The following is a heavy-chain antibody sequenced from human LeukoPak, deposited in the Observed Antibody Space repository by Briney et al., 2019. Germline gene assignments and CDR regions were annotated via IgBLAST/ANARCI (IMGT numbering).Heavy chain of an antibody. CDR2: ISWDGGST. J-gene: IGHJ6*03. Sequence: GGSLRLSYAASGFTFSSYAMSWVRQAPGKGLEWVSLISWDGGSTYYADSVKGRFTISRDNSKNSLYLQMNSLRTEDTALYYCAKDMGYSGYDWAYMDVWGKGTTVTVSS. CDR3: AKDMGYSGYDWAYMDV. CDR1: GFTFSSYA. V-gene: IGHV3-43*01. D-gene: IGHD5-12*01.